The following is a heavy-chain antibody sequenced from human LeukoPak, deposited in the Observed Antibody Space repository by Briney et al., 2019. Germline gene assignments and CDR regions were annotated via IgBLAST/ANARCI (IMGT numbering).Heavy chain of an antibody. CDR3: ARRGLYGDFEHY. D-gene: IGHD4-17*01. J-gene: IGHJ4*02. V-gene: IGHV4-38-2*01. CDR2: IYHSGST. CDR1: GYSISSGYY. Sequence: PSETLSLTCAVSGYSISSGYYWGWIRQPPGKGLEWIGSIYHSGSTYYNPSLKSRVTISVDTSKNQFSLKLSSVTAADTAVYYCARRGLYGDFEHYWGQGALVTVSS.